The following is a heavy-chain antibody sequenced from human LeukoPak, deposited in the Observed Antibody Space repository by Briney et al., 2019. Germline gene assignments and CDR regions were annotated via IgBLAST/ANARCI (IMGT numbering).Heavy chain of an antibody. CDR3: AREYYDSSGYPRGWFDP. J-gene: IGHJ5*02. CDR1: GYSISSGYY. CDR2: IYHSGST. Sequence: SETLSLTCTVSGYSISSGYYWGWIRQPPGKGLEGIGSIYHSGSTYYNPSLKSRVTISVDTSKNQFSLKLSSVTAADTAVYYCAREYYDSSGYPRGWFDPWGQGTLVTVSS. D-gene: IGHD3-22*01. V-gene: IGHV4-38-2*02.